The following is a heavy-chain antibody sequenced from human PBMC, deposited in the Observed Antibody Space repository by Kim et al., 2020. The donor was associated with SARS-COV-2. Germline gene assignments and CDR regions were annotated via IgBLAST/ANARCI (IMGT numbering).Heavy chain of an antibody. D-gene: IGHD6-19*01. Sequence: GGSLRLSCTASGFTFGDYAMSWVRQAPGKGLEWVGFIRSKAYGGTTEYAASVKGRFTISRDDSKSIAYLQMNSLKTEDTAVYYCTIGGVAGTYWGQGTLVTVSS. CDR1: GFTFGDYA. CDR2: IRSKAYGGTT. CDR3: TIGGVAGTY. V-gene: IGHV3-49*04. J-gene: IGHJ4*02.